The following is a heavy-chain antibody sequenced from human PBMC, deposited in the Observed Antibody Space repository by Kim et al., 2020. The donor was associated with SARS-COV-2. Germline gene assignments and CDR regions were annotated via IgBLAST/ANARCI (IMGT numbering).Heavy chain of an antibody. CDR3: PREPLDSNVYIYYGMHV. Sequence: GGSLRLSCAASEFTSSRFDMNWVRQVQGKGLSWLSYISADSIFLHYADSVKGRFTTSRDTATNSLFLQMKTLRAEDTLLFYFPREPLDSNVYIYYGMHV. J-gene: IGHJ6*01. D-gene: IGHD4-4*01. CDR2: ISADSIFL. CDR1: EFTSSRFD. V-gene: IGHV3-21*05.